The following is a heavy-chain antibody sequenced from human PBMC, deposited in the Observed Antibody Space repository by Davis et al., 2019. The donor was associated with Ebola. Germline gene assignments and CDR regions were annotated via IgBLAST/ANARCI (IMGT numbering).Heavy chain of an antibody. J-gene: IGHJ6*02. D-gene: IGHD3-22*01. CDR3: ARGRSGYYYYGMDV. CDR1: GGSISSSSYY. V-gene: IGHV4-39*07. Sequence: SETLSLTCTVSGGSISSSSYYWSWIRQPPGKGLEWIGEINHSGSTNYNPSLNSRVTISVDTSKNQFSLKLSSVTAADTAVYYCARGRSGYYYYGMDVWGQGTTVTVSS. CDR2: INHSGST.